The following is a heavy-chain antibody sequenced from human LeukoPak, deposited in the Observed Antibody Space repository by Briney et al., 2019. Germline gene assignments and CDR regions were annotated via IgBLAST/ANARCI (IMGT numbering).Heavy chain of an antibody. Sequence: ASVKVSCKASGYTFTSYAISWVRQAPGQGLEWMGWISAYNGVTNYAQKIQGRVTMTTDTSTTTGYMELRSLRSDDTAVYYCARDQAAEQLAPYYAVDIWGQGTMVTVSS. J-gene: IGHJ3*02. CDR2: ISAYNGVT. CDR3: ARDQAAEQLAPYYAVDI. CDR1: GYTFTSYA. D-gene: IGHD6-6*01. V-gene: IGHV1-18*01.